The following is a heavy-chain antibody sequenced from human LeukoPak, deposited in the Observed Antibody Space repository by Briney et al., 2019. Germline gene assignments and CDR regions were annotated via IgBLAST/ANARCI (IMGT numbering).Heavy chain of an antibody. Sequence: PGGSLRLSCAASGLTFSSYWMSWVRQAPGKGLEWVANIKQDGSEKYYVDSVKGRFTISRNNAKNSLYLQMNSLRAEDTAVYYCARNSSGYSDYWGQGTLVTVSS. CDR2: IKQDGSEK. J-gene: IGHJ4*02. D-gene: IGHD3-22*01. CDR3: ARNSSGYSDY. V-gene: IGHV3-7*01. CDR1: GLTFSSYW.